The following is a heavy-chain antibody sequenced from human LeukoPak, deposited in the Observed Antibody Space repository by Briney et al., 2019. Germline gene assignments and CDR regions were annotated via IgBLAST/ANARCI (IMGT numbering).Heavy chain of an antibody. D-gene: IGHD1-7*01. Sequence: ASVKVSCKASGYTFTSYDINWVRQATGQGLEWMGWMNPNSGNTGYAQKFQGRVTITRNTSISTAYMELSSLRSEYTAVYYCARGHPTELIGLDYWGQGTLVTVSS. CDR2: MNPNSGNT. CDR1: GYTFTSYD. CDR3: ARGHPTELIGLDY. J-gene: IGHJ4*02. V-gene: IGHV1-8*03.